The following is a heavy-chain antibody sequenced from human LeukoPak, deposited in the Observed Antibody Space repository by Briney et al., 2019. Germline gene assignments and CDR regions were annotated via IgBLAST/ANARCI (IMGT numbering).Heavy chain of an antibody. CDR3: ATSEYQLLSYNWFDP. V-gene: IGHV1-18*01. CDR1: GYTFTSYG. CDR2: ISAYNGNT. J-gene: IGHJ5*02. Sequence: ASVKVSCKASGYTFTSYGISWVRQAPGQGLEWMGWISAYNGNTNYAQKLQGRVTMTTDTSTSTAYMELSSLRSEDTAVYYCATSEYQLLSYNWFDPWGQGTLVTVSS. D-gene: IGHD2-2*01.